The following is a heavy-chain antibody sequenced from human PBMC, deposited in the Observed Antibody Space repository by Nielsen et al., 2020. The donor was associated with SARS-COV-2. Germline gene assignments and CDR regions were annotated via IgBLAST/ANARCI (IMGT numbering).Heavy chain of an antibody. J-gene: IGHJ6*02. CDR1: GFTFSSYW. D-gene: IGHD3-3*01. CDR3: ARGSDDFWSGYYTGHYYYYGMDV. CDR2: INHSGST. V-gene: IGHV4-34*01. Sequence: GSLRLSCAASGFTFSSYWMSWVRQAPGKGLEWIGEINHSGSTNYNPSLKSRVTISVDTSKNQFSLKLSSVTAADTAVYYCARGSDDFWSGYYTGHYYYYGMDVWGQGTTVTVSS.